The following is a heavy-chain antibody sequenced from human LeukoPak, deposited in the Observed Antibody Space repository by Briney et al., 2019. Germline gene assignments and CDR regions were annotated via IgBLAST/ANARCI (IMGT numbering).Heavy chain of an antibody. V-gene: IGHV3-48*03. CDR2: ISSSGSTI. CDR3: ARGRGSYFVRRPDY. D-gene: IGHD1-26*01. J-gene: IGHJ4*02. CDR1: GFTFSSYE. Sequence: PGGSLRLSCAASGFTFSSYEMNWVRQAPGKGLEWVSYISSSGSTIYYADSVKGRFTISRDNAKNSLYLQMNSLRVEDTAVYYCARGRGSYFVRRPDYWGQGTLVTVSS.